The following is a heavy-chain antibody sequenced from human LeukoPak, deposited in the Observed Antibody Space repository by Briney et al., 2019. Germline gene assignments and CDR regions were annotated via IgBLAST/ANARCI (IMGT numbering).Heavy chain of an antibody. CDR1: GFTVSSNY. V-gene: IGHV3-53*01. D-gene: IGHD6-13*01. CDR2: IYSGGST. CDR3: ARHSRSSSWPDY. J-gene: IGHJ4*02. Sequence: QAGGSLRLSCAASGFTVSSNYMSWDRQAPGKGLEWVSVIYSGGSTYYADSVKGRFTISRDNSKNTLYLQMNSLRAEDTAVYYCARHSRSSSWPDYWGQGTLVTVSS.